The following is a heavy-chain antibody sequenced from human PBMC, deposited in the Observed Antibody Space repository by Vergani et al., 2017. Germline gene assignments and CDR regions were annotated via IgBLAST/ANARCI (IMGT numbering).Heavy chain of an antibody. Sequence: QVQLVQSGAEVKKPGASVKVSCKASGYIFTGHYMNWVRQAPGQGLEWMGWINPKSGGTNHAQKFQGRVTMTRDTSFSTAYMELSRLRSDDTAVYYCARATVTQRTENFDYWGQGTLVTVSS. D-gene: IGHD4-17*01. CDR1: GYIFTGHY. CDR3: ARATVTQRTENFDY. CDR2: INPKSGGT. V-gene: IGHV1-2*02. J-gene: IGHJ4*02.